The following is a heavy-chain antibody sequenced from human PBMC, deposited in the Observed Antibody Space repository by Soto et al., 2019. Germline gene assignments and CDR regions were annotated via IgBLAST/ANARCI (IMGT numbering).Heavy chain of an antibody. Sequence: PSETLSLTCAVYGGSFSGYYWSWIRQPPGKGLEWIGEINHSGSTNYNPSLKSRVTISVDTSKNQFSLKLSSVTAADTAVYYCARGPPIAAAGTVSDYWGQGTLVTGS. V-gene: IGHV4-34*01. J-gene: IGHJ4*02. D-gene: IGHD6-13*01. CDR2: INHSGST. CDR1: GGSFSGYY. CDR3: ARGPPIAAAGTVSDY.